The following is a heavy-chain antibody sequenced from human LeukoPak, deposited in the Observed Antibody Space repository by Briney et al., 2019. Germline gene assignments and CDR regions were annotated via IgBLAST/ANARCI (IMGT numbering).Heavy chain of an antibody. CDR1: GFTFSSHA. Sequence: GESLRLSCAASGFTFSSHAMSWVRQAPGKGLEWVSGISGSGSSTYYADSVKGRFTISRDNSKNTLYLQMNSLRAEDTAVYFCAKAAQRYGGSYYGTFDFWGQGTLVTVSS. CDR3: AKAAQRYGGSYYGTFDF. V-gene: IGHV3-23*01. CDR2: ISGSGSST. J-gene: IGHJ4*02. D-gene: IGHD1-26*01.